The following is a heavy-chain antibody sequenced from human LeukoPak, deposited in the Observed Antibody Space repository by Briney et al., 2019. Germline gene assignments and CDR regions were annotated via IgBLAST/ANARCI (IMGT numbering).Heavy chain of an antibody. CDR3: AIRGSQGLFDY. CDR1: GYSISSGYY. V-gene: IGHV4-38-2*02. J-gene: IGHJ4*02. CDR2: IYHSGST. Sequence: PSETLSLTCTVSGYSISSGYYWGWIRQPPGKGLEWIGSIYHSGSTYYNPSLKSRVTISVDTSKNQFSLKLSSVTAADTAVYYCAIRGSQGLFDYWGQGTLVTVSS. D-gene: IGHD1-26*01.